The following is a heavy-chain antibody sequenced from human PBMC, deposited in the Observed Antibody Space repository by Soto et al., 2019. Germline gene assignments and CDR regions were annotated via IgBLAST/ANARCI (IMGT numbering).Heavy chain of an antibody. J-gene: IGHJ5*02. CDR3: ARCAVAGAKYNWFDP. V-gene: IGHV4-34*01. D-gene: IGHD6-19*01. Sequence: SETLSLTCAVYGASFSGYYWSWIRQPPGKGLEWIGEINHSGSTNYNPSLKSRVTISVDTSKNQFSLKLSSVTAADTAVYYCARCAVAGAKYNWFDPWGQGTLATVSS. CDR1: GASFSGYY. CDR2: INHSGST.